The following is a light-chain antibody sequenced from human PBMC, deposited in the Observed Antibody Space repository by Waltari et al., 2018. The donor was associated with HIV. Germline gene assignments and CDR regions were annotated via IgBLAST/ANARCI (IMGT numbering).Light chain of an antibody. CDR3: QQSYNNPRT. V-gene: IGKV1-39*01. CDR1: QTVSTF. CDR2: AAS. J-gene: IGKJ1*01. Sequence: IQMTQSPSSLSASVGDRVTITCRASQTVSTFLNWYQQKPGKAPKLLIYAASSLQSGVPSRFSGIGSGTDFTLTISSLHPEDFATYYCQQSYNNPRTFGQGTKVEI.